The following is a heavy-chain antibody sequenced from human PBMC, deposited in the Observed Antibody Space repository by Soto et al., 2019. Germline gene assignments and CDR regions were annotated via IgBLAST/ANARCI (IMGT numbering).Heavy chain of an antibody. CDR2: INHSGIT. Sequence: SETLSLTCAVYGGTFSGYDWSWIRQPPGKGLEWIGEINHSGITNYKTSLKSRVTISVDTSKKQFYLELSCVAAADTAVYYCASQSRVPVARPANWGQGTRVRVSS. J-gene: IGHJ4*02. CDR3: ASQSRVPVARPAN. V-gene: IGHV4-34*08. D-gene: IGHD2-2*02. CDR1: GGTFSGYD.